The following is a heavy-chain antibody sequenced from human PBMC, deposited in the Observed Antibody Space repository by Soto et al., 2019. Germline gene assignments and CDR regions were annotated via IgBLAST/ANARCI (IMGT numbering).Heavy chain of an antibody. CDR3: AKDQGYYDILTVYAGPLE. Sequence: GGSLRLSCAASGFTFSSYAMSWVRQAPGKGLEWVSAISGSGGSTYYADSVKGRFTISRDNSKNTLYLQMNSLRAEDTAVYYCAKDQGYYDILTVYAGPLEWGQGTLVTVSS. J-gene: IGHJ4*02. CDR1: GFTFSSYA. V-gene: IGHV3-23*01. D-gene: IGHD3-9*01. CDR2: ISGSGGST.